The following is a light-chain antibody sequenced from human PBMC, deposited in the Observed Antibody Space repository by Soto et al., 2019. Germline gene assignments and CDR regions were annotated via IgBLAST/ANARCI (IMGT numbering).Light chain of an antibody. V-gene: IGLV2-14*01. CDR1: NSDVGAYNF. Sequence: QSALAQPASVSGSPGQSITISCTGTNSDVGAYNFVSWYQQHPGEAPKLLIYEVFNRPSGVSNRFSASKSGETASLTISGLQVEDEADYYCSAYTTSSTYVFGTGTKVTVL. CDR3: SAYTTSSTYV. CDR2: EVF. J-gene: IGLJ1*01.